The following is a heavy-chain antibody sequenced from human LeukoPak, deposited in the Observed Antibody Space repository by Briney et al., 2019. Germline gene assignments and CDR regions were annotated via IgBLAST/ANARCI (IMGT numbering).Heavy chain of an antibody. D-gene: IGHD6-19*01. V-gene: IGHV4-4*02. CDR1: GGSISSSNW. Sequence: PSGTLSLTCAVSGGSISSSNWWSWVRQPPGKGLEWIGEIYHSGSTYYNPSLKSRVTISVDTSKNQFSLKLSSVTAADTAVYYCARDFQAVAGKVGDYWGQGTLVTVSS. J-gene: IGHJ4*02. CDR3: ARDFQAVAGKVGDY. CDR2: IYHSGST.